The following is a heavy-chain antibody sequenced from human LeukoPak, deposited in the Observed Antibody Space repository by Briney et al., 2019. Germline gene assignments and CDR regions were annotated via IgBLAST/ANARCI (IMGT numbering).Heavy chain of an antibody. CDR3: ARFPHYDFWSGPSIGPIFDY. J-gene: IGHJ4*02. V-gene: IGHV4-59*12. D-gene: IGHD3-3*01. Sequence: PSETLSLTCTVSGGSISSYYWSWIRQPPGKGLEWIGYIYYSGSTNYNPSLKSRVTISVDTSKNQFSLKLSSVTAADTAVYYCARFPHYDFWSGPSIGPIFDYWGQGTLVTVSS. CDR1: GGSISSYY. CDR2: IYYSGST.